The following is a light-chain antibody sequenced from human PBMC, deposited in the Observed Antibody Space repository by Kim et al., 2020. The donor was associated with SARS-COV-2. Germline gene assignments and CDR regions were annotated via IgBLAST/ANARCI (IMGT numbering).Light chain of an antibody. CDR3: CSYAGSYAVV. J-gene: IGLJ2*01. CDR1: SSDVGGYND. CDR2: DVS. Sequence: GQAGTISCSGTSSDVGGYNDVCWYQQHPGKAPKLMIDDVSKRPAGVPDRFSGSKAGNTASLTASGLQAEDEADYYCCSYAGSYAVVFGGGTQLTVL. V-gene: IGLV2-11*01.